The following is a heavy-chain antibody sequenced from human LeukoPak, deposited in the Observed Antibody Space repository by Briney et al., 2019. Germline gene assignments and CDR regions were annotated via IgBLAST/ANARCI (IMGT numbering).Heavy chain of an antibody. D-gene: IGHD1-14*01. Sequence: PSETLSLTCTVSGYSISSGYYWGWIRQHPGKGLEWIGYIYYSGSTYYNPSLKSRVTISVDTSKNQFSLKLSSVTAADTAVYYCASGGLSGEDYWGQGTLVTVSS. CDR2: IYYSGST. J-gene: IGHJ4*02. CDR1: GYSISSGYY. CDR3: ASGGLSGEDY. V-gene: IGHV4-31*03.